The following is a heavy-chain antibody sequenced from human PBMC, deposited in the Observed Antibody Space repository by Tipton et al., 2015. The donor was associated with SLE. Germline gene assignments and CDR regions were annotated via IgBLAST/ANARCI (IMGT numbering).Heavy chain of an antibody. CDR2: IYYSGST. CDR1: GASISSHY. Sequence: TLSLTCSVSGASISSHYWSWIRQPPGKGLEWIGYIYYSGSTNYNPSLKSRVTISVDTSKNQFSLKLSSVTAADTAVYYCARVPAFYYYYMDVWGKGTTVTVSS. D-gene: IGHD2-2*01. J-gene: IGHJ6*03. CDR3: ARVPAFYYYYMDV. V-gene: IGHV4-59*11.